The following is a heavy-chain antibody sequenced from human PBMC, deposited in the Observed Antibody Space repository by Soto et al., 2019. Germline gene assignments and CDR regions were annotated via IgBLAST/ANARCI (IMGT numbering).Heavy chain of an antibody. Sequence: SETLSLTCTVSGASISSGDYYWSWIRQPPGKGLEWIGYIYYSGSTYYHPSLQSRVTISIDASKNQFSLKLRSVTAADTAMYCCDKNGGDYVRPGYHYGLDVWGEGTTATVS. CDR1: GASISSGDYY. J-gene: IGHJ6*01. CDR2: IYYSGST. V-gene: IGHV4-30-4*01. D-gene: IGHD4-17*01. CDR3: DKNGGDYVRPGYHYGLDV.